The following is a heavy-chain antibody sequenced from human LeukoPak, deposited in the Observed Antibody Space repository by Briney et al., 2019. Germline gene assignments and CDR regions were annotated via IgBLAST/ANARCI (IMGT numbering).Heavy chain of an antibody. Sequence: RASVKVSCKASGYTFTSYGISWVRQAPGQGLEWMGWISAYSGNTNYAQKLQGRVTMTTDTSTSTAYMELRSLRSDDTAVYYCARDHPDMTTVTTPFDYWGQGTLVTVSS. D-gene: IGHD4-11*01. J-gene: IGHJ4*02. CDR3: ARDHPDMTTVTTPFDY. V-gene: IGHV1-18*01. CDR2: ISAYSGNT. CDR1: GYTFTSYG.